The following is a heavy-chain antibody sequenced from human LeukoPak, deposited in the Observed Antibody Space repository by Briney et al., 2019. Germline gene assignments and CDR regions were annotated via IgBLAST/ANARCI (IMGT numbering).Heavy chain of an antibody. J-gene: IGHJ4*02. V-gene: IGHV3-23*01. CDR3: AKGHADYGTGFDL. D-gene: IGHD4-17*01. Sequence: GGSLRLSCTASGFTFSSYAMNWVRQAPGKGLEWVSGIGAGGTFTYYADSVKGRFTIFRDNSRNTLYLQMNSLRADDTAVYYCAKGHADYGTGFDLWGQGTLVTVSS. CDR1: GFTFSSYA. CDR2: IGAGGTFT.